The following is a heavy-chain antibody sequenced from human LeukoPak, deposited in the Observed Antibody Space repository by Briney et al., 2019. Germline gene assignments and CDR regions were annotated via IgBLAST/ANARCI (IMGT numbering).Heavy chain of an antibody. CDR1: GYSFTSYW. V-gene: IGHV5-51*01. CDR3: AGLYSSSLVVGYFQH. CDR2: IYPGDSDT. J-gene: IGHJ1*01. Sequence: GESLKISCKGSGYSFTSYWIGWVRQMPGKGLEWMEIIYPGDSDTRYSPSFQGQVTISADKSISTAYLQWSSLKASDTAMYYSAGLYSSSLVVGYFQHWGQGTLVTVSS. D-gene: IGHD6-13*01.